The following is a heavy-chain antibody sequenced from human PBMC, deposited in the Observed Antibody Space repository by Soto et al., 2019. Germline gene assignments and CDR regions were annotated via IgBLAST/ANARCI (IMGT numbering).Heavy chain of an antibody. D-gene: IGHD5-12*01. CDR1: GYTFTSYD. CDR3: ARRWGEWLRFQEGDDAFDI. V-gene: IGHV1-8*01. Sequence: QVQLVQSGAEVKKPGASVKVSCKASGYTFTSYDINWVRQATGQGLEWMGWMNPNSGNTGYAQKFQGRVTMTRNTSISTAYMELSSLRSEDTAVYYCARRWGEWLRFQEGDDAFDIWGQGTMVTVSS. CDR2: MNPNSGNT. J-gene: IGHJ3*02.